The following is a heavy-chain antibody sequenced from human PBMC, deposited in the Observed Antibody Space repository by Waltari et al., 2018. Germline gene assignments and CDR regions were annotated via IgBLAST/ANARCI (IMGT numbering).Heavy chain of an antibody. V-gene: IGHV1-2*06. Sequence: QVQLVQSGAEVKKPGASVKVSCKASGYTFTGYYMHWVRQAPGQGLEWMGRINPNSGGTNYAQKFQGRVTMTRDTSISTAYMELSRLRSDDTAVYYCARDRTLANYYYYYGMDVWGQGTTVTVSS. CDR2: INPNSGGT. J-gene: IGHJ6*02. D-gene: IGHD6-13*01. CDR1: GYTFTGYY. CDR3: ARDRTLANYYYYYGMDV.